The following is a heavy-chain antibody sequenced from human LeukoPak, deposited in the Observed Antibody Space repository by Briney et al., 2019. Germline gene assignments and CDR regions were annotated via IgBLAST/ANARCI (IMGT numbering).Heavy chain of an antibody. J-gene: IGHJ5*02. Sequence: GGSLRLSCTASGFTFGDYAMSWFRQAPGKGLEWVGSIRSKAYGGTTEYAASVKGRFTISRDDSKSIAYLQMNSLKTEDTAVYYCTRMYSSAWFDLWGQGTLVTVSS. CDR1: GFTFGDYA. D-gene: IGHD6-19*01. CDR3: TRMYSSAWFDL. V-gene: IGHV3-49*03. CDR2: IRSKAYGGTT.